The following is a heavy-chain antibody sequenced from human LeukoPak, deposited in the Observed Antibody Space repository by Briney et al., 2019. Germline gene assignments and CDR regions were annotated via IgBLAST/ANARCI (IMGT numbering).Heavy chain of an antibody. CDR3: AKDVGTLLLYYGMDV. V-gene: IGHV3-23*01. CDR2: ISGSGGST. D-gene: IGHD2-15*01. Sequence: GGSLSLSCAASGFTFSSYAMSWVRQAPGKGLEWVSAISGSGGSTYYADSVKGRFTISRDNSKNTLYLQMNSLRAEDTAVYYCAKDVGTLLLYYGMDVWGQGTTVTVSS. J-gene: IGHJ6*02. CDR1: GFTFSSYA.